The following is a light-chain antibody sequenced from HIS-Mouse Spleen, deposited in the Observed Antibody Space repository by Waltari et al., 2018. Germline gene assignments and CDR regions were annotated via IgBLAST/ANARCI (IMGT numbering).Light chain of an antibody. CDR1: ALPKKY. Sequence: SYELTQPPSVSVSPGQTARITCSGDALPKKYAYVYHQKSGQAPVLVIYEDSKRPSGIPERFSGSSSGTMATLTISGAQVEDEADYYCYSTDSSGNHRVFGGGTKLTVL. CDR2: EDS. CDR3: YSTDSSGNHRV. J-gene: IGLJ2*01. V-gene: IGLV3-10*01.